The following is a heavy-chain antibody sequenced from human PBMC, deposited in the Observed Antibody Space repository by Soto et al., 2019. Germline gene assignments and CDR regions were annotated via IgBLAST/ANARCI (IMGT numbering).Heavy chain of an antibody. J-gene: IGHJ5*02. CDR2: IYHSGST. V-gene: IGHV4-30-2*01. Sequence: SETLSLTCAVSGGSISSGGYSWSWIRQPLGKGLEWIGYIYHSGSTYYNPSLKSRVTISVDRSKNQFSLKLSSVTAADTAVYYCARAGHSYGLKWFDHWGQGTLVTVSS. D-gene: IGHD5-18*01. CDR3: ARAGHSYGLKWFDH. CDR1: GGSISSGGYS.